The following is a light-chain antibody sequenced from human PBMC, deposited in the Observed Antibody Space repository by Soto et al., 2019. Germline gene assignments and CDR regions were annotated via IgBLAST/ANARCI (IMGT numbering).Light chain of an antibody. CDR2: GNS. Sequence: QPVVTQPPTECGALGQRVTILCTGSSSNIGAGYDVHWYQQLPGTAPKLLIYGNSNRPSGVPDRFSGSKSGTSASLAITGLQAXDEADYYCQSYDSSLSGYVFGTGTKVTV. CDR1: SSNIGAGYD. CDR3: QSYDSSLSGYV. V-gene: IGLV1-40*02. J-gene: IGLJ1*01.